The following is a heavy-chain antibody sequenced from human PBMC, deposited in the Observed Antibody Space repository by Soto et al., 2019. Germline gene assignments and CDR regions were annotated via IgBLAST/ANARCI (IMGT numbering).Heavy chain of an antibody. CDR1: GFTFSTYW. CDR3: XXXXXNYYGVDV. Sequence: EVKVEESGGGLVQPGGSLRLSCAASGFTFSTYWMHWVRQVPGKGLVWVSRIKGDGSSLSYADSVKGRFTISRDNVXXXXXLXXGXXXXXXXXXXXXXXXXXNYYGVDVWGQGTTVTVSS. CDR2: IKGDGSSL. J-gene: IGHJ6*02. V-gene: IGHV3-74*01.